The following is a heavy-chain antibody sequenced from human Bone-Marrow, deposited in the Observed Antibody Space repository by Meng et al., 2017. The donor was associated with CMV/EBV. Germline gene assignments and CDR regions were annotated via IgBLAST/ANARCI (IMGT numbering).Heavy chain of an antibody. J-gene: IGHJ4*02. D-gene: IGHD3-22*01. CDR2: IYYSGST. Sequence: SETLSLTCTVSGGSVSSGSYYWSWIRQPPGKGLEWIGCIYYSGSTNYNPSLKSRVTISVDTSKNQFSLKLSSVTAADTAVYYCAREPRDSRVTQGTYWGQGTLVTVSS. CDR3: AREPRDSRVTQGTY. CDR1: GGSVSSGSYY. V-gene: IGHV4-61*01.